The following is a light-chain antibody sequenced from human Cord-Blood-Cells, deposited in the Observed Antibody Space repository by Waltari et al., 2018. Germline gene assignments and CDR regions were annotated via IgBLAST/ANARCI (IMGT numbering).Light chain of an antibody. Sequence: QSALTQPASVSGSPGQSITISCTGTSSDVGGYNYVSWYQQHPGKAPKLMLYDVSKRPSWVSNRFSGSNSGDTASLTISGLQAEDEADYYCSSYTSSSTVVFGGGTKLTVL. CDR2: DVS. CDR3: SSYTSSSTVV. V-gene: IGLV2-14*01. CDR1: SSDVGGYNY. J-gene: IGLJ2*01.